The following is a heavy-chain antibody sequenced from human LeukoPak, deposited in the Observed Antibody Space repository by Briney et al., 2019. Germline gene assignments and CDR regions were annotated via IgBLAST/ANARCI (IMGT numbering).Heavy chain of an antibody. CDR2: ISSSGGNI. CDR3: ARRRDYFDY. J-gene: IGHJ4*02. V-gene: IGHV3-11*01. Sequence: PAGSLRLSCVVSGFDLSDYYMSWIRQAPGKGLEWISYISSSGGNIYFADSVKGRFTMSRDNARGSLYLQMNSLTADDTAIYYCARRRDYFDYWGQGTLVTVSS. CDR1: GFDLSDYY.